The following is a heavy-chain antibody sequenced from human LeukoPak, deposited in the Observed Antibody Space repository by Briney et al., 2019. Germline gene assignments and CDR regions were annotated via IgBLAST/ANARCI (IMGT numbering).Heavy chain of an antibody. Sequence: ASETLSRTASGGTGCICAISWVRHGPRQGPGWMGRIIPIFGIANYAQKSQGRVTVTADKSTTTAYMELSSLRAEDTAVYYFARDWAPAIENSFDPWGQGTLVTVSS. CDR3: ARDWAPAIENSFDP. CDR2: IIPIFGIA. V-gene: IGHV1-69*04. CDR1: GGTGCICA. D-gene: IGHD2-2*01. J-gene: IGHJ5*02.